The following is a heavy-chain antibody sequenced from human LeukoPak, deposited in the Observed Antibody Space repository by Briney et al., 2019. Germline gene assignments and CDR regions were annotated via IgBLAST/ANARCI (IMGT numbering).Heavy chain of an antibody. D-gene: IGHD2-15*01. CDR2: IYHSGST. CDR1: GYSISSGYY. V-gene: IGHV4-38-2*02. Sequence: SETLSLTCTVSGYSISSGYYWGWIRQPPGKGLEWIGSIYHSGSTYYNPSLKSRVTISVDTSKNQFSLKLSSVTAADTAVYYCASGRRRGPYYYMDVWGKGTTVTISS. J-gene: IGHJ6*03. CDR3: ASGRRRGPYYYMDV.